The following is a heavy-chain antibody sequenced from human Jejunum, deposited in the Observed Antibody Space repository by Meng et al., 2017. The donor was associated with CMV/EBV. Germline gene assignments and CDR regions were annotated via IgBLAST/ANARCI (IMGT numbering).Heavy chain of an antibody. D-gene: IGHD1-7*01. J-gene: IGHJ4*02. CDR2: VYHRGDT. CDR3: GRDQGRELINH. Sequence: QVQLQESGPVLVKPSGTLSLTCPVSGDSISSDFWWSWVRQPPGKGLEWIGEVYHRGDTNYNPSLKSRVDISVDKSKNQFYLSLFSVTAADTAVYYCGRDQGRELINHWGQGTLVTVSS. CDR1: GDSISSDFW. V-gene: IGHV4-4*02.